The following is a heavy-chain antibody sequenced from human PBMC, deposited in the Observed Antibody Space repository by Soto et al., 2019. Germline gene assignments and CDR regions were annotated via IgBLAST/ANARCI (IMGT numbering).Heavy chain of an antibody. D-gene: IGHD6-19*01. V-gene: IGHV1-18*01. Sequence: QVQLVQSGPEVKKPGASVKVSCKASGYNFASYSITWVRQAPGQGLEWMGWVDGYSGNTHFAQKLQGRVTMTTDTSTNTAYMELRSLRSDDTAVYYCARGGVAVGRDYYYYLDVWGRGTTVTVSS. CDR3: ARGGVAVGRDYYYYLDV. J-gene: IGHJ6*03. CDR2: VDGYSGNT. CDR1: GYNFASYS.